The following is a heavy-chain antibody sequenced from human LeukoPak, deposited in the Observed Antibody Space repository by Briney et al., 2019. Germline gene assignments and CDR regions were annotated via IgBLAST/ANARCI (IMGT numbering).Heavy chain of an antibody. CDR1: GFTFISDW. V-gene: IGHV3-23*01. CDR3: AKRGVVIRVFLVGFHKEAYYFDS. CDR2: LSGSGGGT. D-gene: IGHD3-10*01. Sequence: GGSLRLSCAASGFTFISDWMSWVRQAPGKGLEWVAGLSGSGGGTNYADSVQGRFTISRDNPKNTLYLQMNSLRAEDTAVYFCAKRGVVIRVFLVGFHKEAYYFDSWGQGALVTVSS. J-gene: IGHJ4*02.